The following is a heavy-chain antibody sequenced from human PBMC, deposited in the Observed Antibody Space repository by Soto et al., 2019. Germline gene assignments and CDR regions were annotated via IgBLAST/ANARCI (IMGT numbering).Heavy chain of an antibody. V-gene: IGHV3-33*01. Sequence: QVQLVESGGGVVQPGRSLRLSCAASGFTFSSYGMHWARQGPGKGLEWVAVIWYDGSNKVYADSVKGRFTISKDNSKKTFYLKMNRRRGEDPAVYYCARVWSGDGGALDAWGKGTMVPVS. CDR3: ARVWSGDGGALDA. CDR2: IWYDGSNK. D-gene: IGHD4-17*01. CDR1: GFTFSSYG. J-gene: IGHJ3*01.